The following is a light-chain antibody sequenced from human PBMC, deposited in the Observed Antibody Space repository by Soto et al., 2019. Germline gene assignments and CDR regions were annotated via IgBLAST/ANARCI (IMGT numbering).Light chain of an antibody. J-gene: IGKJ4*01. CDR1: QNVGSY. V-gene: IGKV3-11*01. CDR3: QQRGNWPLT. CDR2: DAS. Sequence: EIVLTQSPATLYLSPGERATLSCRASQNVGSYLAWYQQKPGQAPRLLIYDASNRATGIPARFSGSGSGTDFTLTITSLEPEDFAVYYCQQRGNWPLTFGGVTKLEIK.